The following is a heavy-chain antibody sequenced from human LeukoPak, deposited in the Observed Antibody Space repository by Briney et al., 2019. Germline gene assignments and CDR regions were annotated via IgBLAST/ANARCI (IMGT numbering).Heavy chain of an antibody. Sequence: ASVKVSCKASGYTFTSYAMHWVRQAPGQRLEWMGWINAGNGNTKYSQKFQGRVTITRDTSASTAYMELSSLRSEDTAVYYCARGEVVVAFGKRFDPWGQGTLVTVSS. CDR3: ARGEVVVAFGKRFDP. V-gene: IGHV1-3*01. CDR1: GYTFTSYA. CDR2: INAGNGNT. D-gene: IGHD2-15*01. J-gene: IGHJ5*02.